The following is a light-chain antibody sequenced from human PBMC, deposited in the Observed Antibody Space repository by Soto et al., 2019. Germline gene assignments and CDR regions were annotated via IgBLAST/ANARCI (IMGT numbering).Light chain of an antibody. Sequence: NFMLTQPHSVSESPGKTVTISCTGSSGSIASNYVQWYQQRPGSAPTTVIYEDNQRPSGVPDRFSGSIDSSPNSASLTISGLKTEDEADYYCQSYDSSNQVVFGGGTKVTVL. CDR2: EDN. CDR3: QSYDSSNQVV. CDR1: SGSIASNY. V-gene: IGLV6-57*02. J-gene: IGLJ2*01.